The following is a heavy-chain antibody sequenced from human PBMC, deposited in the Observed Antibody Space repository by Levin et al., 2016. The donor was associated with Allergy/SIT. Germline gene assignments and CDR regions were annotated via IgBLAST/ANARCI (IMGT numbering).Heavy chain of an antibody. J-gene: IGHJ3*01. V-gene: IGHV3-20*04. D-gene: IGHD2-21*01. Sequence: GGSLRLSCAVPGVSFSSFWMSWVRQAPGKGLEWVSGITWNSDSTGYADSVEGRFTISRDNAKNSLYLQMNGLRLEDTAFYYCAKALRGGDYFDVWGPGTVVTVSS. CDR2: ITWNSDST. CDR3: AKALRGGDYFDV. CDR1: GVSFSSFW.